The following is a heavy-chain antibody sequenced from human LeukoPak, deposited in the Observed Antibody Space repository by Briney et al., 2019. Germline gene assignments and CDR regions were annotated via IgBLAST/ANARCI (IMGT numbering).Heavy chain of an antibody. V-gene: IGHV4-34*01. CDR1: GGSFSCYY. J-gene: IGHJ5*02. Sequence: SETLSLTCAVYGGSFSCYYWSWIRQPPGKGLGWIGEINHSGSTNYNPSLKSRVTISVDTSKNQFSLKLSSVTAADTAVYYCARERSIAARPINWFDPWGQGTLVTVSS. D-gene: IGHD6-6*01. CDR2: INHSGST. CDR3: ARERSIAARPINWFDP.